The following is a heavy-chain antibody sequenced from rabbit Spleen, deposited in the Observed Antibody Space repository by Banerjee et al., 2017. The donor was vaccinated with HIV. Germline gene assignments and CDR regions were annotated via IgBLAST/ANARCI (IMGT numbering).Heavy chain of an antibody. CDR2: IFTGDGNI. V-gene: IGHV1S47*01. CDR1: GFSFSRNE. CDR3: ARDGSNPGPDFDL. D-gene: IGHD4-2*01. J-gene: IGHJ4*01. Sequence: QEQLVESGGGLVQPEGSLTLTCTASGFSFSRNEMCWVRQAPGKGLEWIGCIFTGDGNIWYASWAKGRFTISGSTSLNTVTLQMTSLTAADTAIYFCARDGSNPGPDFDLWGPGTLVTVS.